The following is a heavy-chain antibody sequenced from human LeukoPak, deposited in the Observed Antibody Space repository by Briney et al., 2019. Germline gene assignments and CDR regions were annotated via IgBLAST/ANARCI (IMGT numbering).Heavy chain of an antibody. CDR2: INAYNGNT. J-gene: IGHJ4*02. V-gene: IGHV1-18*01. CDR3: ARGRNHFDY. D-gene: IGHD1-14*01. Sequence: GASVKVSCKASGYTFTNFGISWVRQAPGRGLEWMGWINAYNGNTNYARKLQGRVTMTTDTSTSTAYMELRSLRSDDTAVYYCARGRNHFDYWGQGTLVTVSS. CDR1: GYTFTNFG.